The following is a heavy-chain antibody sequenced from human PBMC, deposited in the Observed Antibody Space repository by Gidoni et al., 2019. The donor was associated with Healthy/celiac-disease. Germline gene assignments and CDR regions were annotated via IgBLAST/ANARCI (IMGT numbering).Heavy chain of an antibody. Sequence: QVQLQESRPGLVKPSQTLSPTCTVSGGSISSGDYYWSWIRQPPGKGLEWIGYIYYSGGTYSPPSLKSRVTLSVYTSQNQFSLKLSSWTPADTAVYYCARDSPYQLLPPPPSWGQGTLVTVSS. V-gene: IGHV4-30-4*01. J-gene: IGHJ4*02. CDR1: GGSISSGDYY. CDR3: ARDSPYQLLPPPPS. CDR2: IYYSGGT. D-gene: IGHD2-2*01.